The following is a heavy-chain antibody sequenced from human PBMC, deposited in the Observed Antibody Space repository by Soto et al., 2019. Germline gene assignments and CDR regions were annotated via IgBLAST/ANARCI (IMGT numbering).Heavy chain of an antibody. J-gene: IGHJ4*02. V-gene: IGHV4-59*12. CDR2: IYSGTT. CDR3: AREDSGAFFDF. Sequence: SETLSLTCTVSGGSISSYSWSWIRQPPGKGLEWIGYIYSGTTHYNPSLESRVTIAMDRSKNQVSLSLKSVTAADTAVYYCAREDSGAFFDFWGQGTLVTVSS. CDR1: GGSISSYS. D-gene: IGHD2-15*01.